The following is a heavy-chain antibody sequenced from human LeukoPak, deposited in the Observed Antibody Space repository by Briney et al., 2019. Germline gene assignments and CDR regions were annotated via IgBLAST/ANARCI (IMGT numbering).Heavy chain of an antibody. CDR2: IYYSGST. Sequence: SETLSLTCTVSGGSISSYYWSWIRQPPGKGLEWIGYIYYSGSTNYNPSLKSRLTISVDTSKNQFSLKLSAVTAADTAVYYCARLLLVVGSYYFDYWGQGTLVTVSS. D-gene: IGHD3-22*01. J-gene: IGHJ4*02. CDR1: GGSISSYY. CDR3: ARLLLVVGSYYFDY. V-gene: IGHV4-59*08.